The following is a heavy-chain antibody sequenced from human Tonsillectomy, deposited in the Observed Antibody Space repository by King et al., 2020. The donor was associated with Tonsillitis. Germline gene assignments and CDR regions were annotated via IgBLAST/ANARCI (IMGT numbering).Heavy chain of an antibody. D-gene: IGHD3-22*01. Sequence: VQLQESGPGLVKASETLSLTCTVSGGSISSYYWTWIRQPAGKGLEWIGRIYASGYTNYDPSLNGRVTMSVDTSKNQFSLRLSSVTAADTAVYYCARDKGGSSSYYTPVDHLGQGTLVTVSS. CDR2: IYASGYT. J-gene: IGHJ4*02. CDR3: ARDKGGSSSYYTPVDH. CDR1: GGSISSYY. V-gene: IGHV4-4*07.